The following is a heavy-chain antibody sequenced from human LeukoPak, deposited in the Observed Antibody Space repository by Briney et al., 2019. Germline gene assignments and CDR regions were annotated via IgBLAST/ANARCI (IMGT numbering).Heavy chain of an antibody. CDR3: VRDPSYGSSWYYYMDV. J-gene: IGHJ6*03. Sequence: GGSLRLSCAASEFTFVRYAMNWVRQAPEKGLEWVSYISSSSFKIGYADSAKGRFTISRDNSKNSLYLQMDSLRVEDTAVYYCVRDPSYGSSWYYYMDVWGKGTTVTVSS. V-gene: IGHV3-48*04. CDR2: ISSSSFKI. CDR1: EFTFVRYA. D-gene: IGHD6-13*01.